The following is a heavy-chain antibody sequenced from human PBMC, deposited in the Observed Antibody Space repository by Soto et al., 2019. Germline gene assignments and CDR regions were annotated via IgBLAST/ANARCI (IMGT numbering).Heavy chain of an antibody. D-gene: IGHD4-17*01. CDR2: IIPILGIA. Sequence: QVQLVQSGSEVKKPGSSVKVSCKASGGTFSSYTISWGRQAPGQGLEWMGRIIPILGIANYAQKYQGRVTITGDKSTSTAYMELSSLRSEDTAVYYCASWSLRYDYWGRGTLVTVSS. CDR1: GGTFSSYT. J-gene: IGHJ4*02. CDR3: ASWSLRYDY. V-gene: IGHV1-69*02.